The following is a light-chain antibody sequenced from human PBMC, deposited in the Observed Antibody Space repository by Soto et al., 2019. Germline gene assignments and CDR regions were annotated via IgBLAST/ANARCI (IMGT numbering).Light chain of an antibody. CDR2: GAS. CDR1: QSVSNNY. CDR3: QQYGSSGT. V-gene: IGKV3-20*01. J-gene: IGKJ1*01. Sequence: EIVLTQSPGPLSLSPGERATLSCRASQSVSNNYLAWYQQKPGQAPRILIYGASNRATGIPDRFSGSGSGTDFTLTISRLEPEYFAVYYCQQYGSSGTFGQGTKVDI.